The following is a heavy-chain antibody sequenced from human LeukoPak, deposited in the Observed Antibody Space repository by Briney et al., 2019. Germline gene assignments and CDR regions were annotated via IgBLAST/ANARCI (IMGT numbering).Heavy chain of an antibody. CDR2: ISSSGNTI. CDR3: ARDLSRFPARMDV. D-gene: IGHD3-3*01. Sequence: PGGSLRLSCAVSGFTFSDYNMNWIRQAPGKGLEWVSYISSSGNTIYYADSVKGRFIISRDNAKNSLYLQMNSLRAEDTAVYYCARDLSRFPARMDVWGQGTTVTVSS. V-gene: IGHV3-11*01. J-gene: IGHJ6*02. CDR1: GFTFSDYN.